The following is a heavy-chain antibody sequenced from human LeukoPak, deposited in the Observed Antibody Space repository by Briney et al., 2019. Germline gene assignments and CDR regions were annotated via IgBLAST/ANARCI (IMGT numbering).Heavy chain of an antibody. CDR1: GFTFSSYA. V-gene: IGHV3-30*04. Sequence: GRSLRLSCAASGFTFSSYAMHWVRQAPGKGLEWVAVISYDGSNNYYADSVKGRFTISRDNSKNTLYLQMNSLRAEDTAVYYCARRRFDYWGQGTLVTVSS. J-gene: IGHJ4*02. CDR3: ARRRFDY. CDR2: ISYDGSNN.